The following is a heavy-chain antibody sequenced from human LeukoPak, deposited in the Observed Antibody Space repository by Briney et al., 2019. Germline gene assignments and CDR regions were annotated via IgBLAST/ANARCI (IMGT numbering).Heavy chain of an antibody. CDR3: AKDVTYYFGSGSNPNWFDP. CDR2: IGGSDAST. D-gene: IGHD3-10*01. V-gene: IGHV3-23*01. Sequence: GGSLRLSCAASGFTFSSYAMSWVRQTPGKGLEWVSGIGGSDASTYYTDSVKGRFTISRDNSKNTLYLHMNSLRAEDTAVYYCAKDVTYYFGSGSNPNWFDPWGQGTLVTVSS. J-gene: IGHJ5*02. CDR1: GFTFSSYA.